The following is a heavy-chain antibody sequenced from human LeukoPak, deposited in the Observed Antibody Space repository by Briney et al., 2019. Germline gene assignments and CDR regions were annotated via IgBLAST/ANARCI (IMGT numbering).Heavy chain of an antibody. D-gene: IGHD6-13*01. Sequence: GSLRLSCTASGFTFSTHAMTWVRQFPGKVLEWVSVISGSGGATHYADSVKGRFTISRDNSKNTVFLQMNSLRAEDTAVYYCAREGSWVFDYWGQGTLVTVSS. J-gene: IGHJ4*02. CDR3: AREGSWVFDY. CDR1: GFTFSTHA. CDR2: ISGSGGAT. V-gene: IGHV3-23*01.